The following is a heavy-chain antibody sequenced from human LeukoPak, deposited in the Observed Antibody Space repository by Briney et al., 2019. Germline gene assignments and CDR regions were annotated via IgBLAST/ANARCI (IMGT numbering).Heavy chain of an antibody. Sequence: SETLSLTCTVSGGSISSHYWSWIRRPPGKGLEWIGYIYYSGSTNYNPSLKSRVTISVDTSKNQFSLKLSSVTAADTAVYYCAREIKGGGYYDFWSGYSDLRYYMDVWGKGTTVTVSS. D-gene: IGHD3-3*01. J-gene: IGHJ6*03. V-gene: IGHV4-59*11. CDR3: AREIKGGGYYDFWSGYSDLRYYMDV. CDR2: IYYSGST. CDR1: GGSISSHY.